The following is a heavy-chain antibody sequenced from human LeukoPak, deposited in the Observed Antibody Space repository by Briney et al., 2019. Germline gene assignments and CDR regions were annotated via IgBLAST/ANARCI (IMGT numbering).Heavy chain of an antibody. CDR1: GGSFSGYY. J-gene: IGHJ4*02. CDR3: AFWSGSYDS. CDR2: INHSGST. Sequence: SETLSFTCAVYGGSFSGYYWSWIRQPPGKGLEWIGEINHSGSTNYNPSLKSRVTISVDTSKNQFSLKLSSVTAADTAVYYCAFWSGSYDSWGQGTLVTVSS. D-gene: IGHD1-26*01. V-gene: IGHV4-34*01.